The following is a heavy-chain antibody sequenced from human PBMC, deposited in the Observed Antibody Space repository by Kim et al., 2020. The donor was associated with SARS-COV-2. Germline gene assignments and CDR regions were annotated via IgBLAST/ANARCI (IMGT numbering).Heavy chain of an antibody. V-gene: IGHV4-59*13. J-gene: IGHJ3*01. CDR1: GGAMSSYY. D-gene: IGHD5-12*01. Sequence: SETLSLTCTVSGGAMSSYYWSWIRQPPGKGLEWIGYIYYSGSSNYNPSLKSRVTILVDTSKNQFFLKLSSVTAADTAVYYCAREGGYGDAFDFWGQGIMV. CDR2: IYYSGSS. CDR3: AREGGYGDAFDF.